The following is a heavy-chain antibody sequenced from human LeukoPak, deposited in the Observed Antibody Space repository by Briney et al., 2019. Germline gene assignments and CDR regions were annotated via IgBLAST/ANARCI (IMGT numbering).Heavy chain of an antibody. Sequence: SETLSLTCTVSGGSISSYYWSWIRQPAGKGLEWIGRIYTSGSTNYNPSLKSRVTMSVDTSKNQFSLKLSSVSAADTAVYYCARAPVYCSSTSCYHNWFDPWGQGTLVTVSS. CDR1: GGSISSYY. CDR2: IYTSGST. D-gene: IGHD2-2*01. CDR3: ARAPVYCSSTSCYHNWFDP. V-gene: IGHV4-4*07. J-gene: IGHJ5*02.